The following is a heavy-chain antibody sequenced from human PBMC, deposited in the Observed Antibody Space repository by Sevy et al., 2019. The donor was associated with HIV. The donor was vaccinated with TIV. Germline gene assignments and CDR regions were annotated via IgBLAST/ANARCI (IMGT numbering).Heavy chain of an antibody. CDR2: ISYDGSNK. J-gene: IGHJ6*02. CDR1: GFTFSSYG. V-gene: IGHV3-30*18. Sequence: GGSLRLSCAASGFTFSSYGMHWVRQAPGKGLEWVAVISYDGSNKYYADSVKGRFTISRDNSKNTLYLQMNSLRAEDTAGYYCAKDQAFRYCSSTSCYLYYYYYGMDVWGQGTTVTVSS. CDR3: AKDQAFRYCSSTSCYLYYYYYGMDV. D-gene: IGHD2-2*01.